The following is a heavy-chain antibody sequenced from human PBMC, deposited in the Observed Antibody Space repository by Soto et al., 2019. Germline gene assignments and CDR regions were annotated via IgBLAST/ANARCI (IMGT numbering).Heavy chain of an antibody. CDR1: GFTFSSYW. J-gene: IGHJ6*02. CDR3: ARDHAVTTDYYYYYGMDV. CDR2: IYSGGST. V-gene: IGHV3-53*01. Sequence: GGSLRLSCAASGFTFSSYWMHWVRQATGKGLEWVSVIYSGGSTYYADSVKGRFTISRDNSKNTLYLQMNSLRAEDTAVYYCARDHAVTTDYYYYYGMDVWGQGTTVTV. D-gene: IGHD4-4*01.